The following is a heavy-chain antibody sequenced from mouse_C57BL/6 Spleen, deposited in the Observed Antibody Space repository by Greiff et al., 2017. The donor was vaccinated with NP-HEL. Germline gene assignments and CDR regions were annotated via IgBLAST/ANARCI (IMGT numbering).Heavy chain of an antibody. CDR3: ARRGLGSSWYFDV. V-gene: IGHV1-63*01. J-gene: IGHJ1*03. Sequence: QVHVKQSGAELVRPGTSVKMSCKASGYTFTNYWIGWAKQRPGHGLEWIGDIYPGGGYTNYNEKFKGKATLTADKSSSTAYMQFSSLTSEDSAIYYCARRGLGSSWYFDVWGTGTTVTVSS. CDR1: GYTFTNYW. D-gene: IGHD1-1*01. CDR2: IYPGGGYT.